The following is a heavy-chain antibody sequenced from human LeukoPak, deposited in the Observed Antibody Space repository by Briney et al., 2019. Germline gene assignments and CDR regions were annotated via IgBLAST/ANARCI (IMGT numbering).Heavy chain of an antibody. Sequence: ASVKVSCKASGYTFTGYYMHWVRQAPGQGLEWMGWINPNSGGTNYAQKFQGRVTMTRDTSISTAYMELSRLRSYDTAVYYCARAKVGATGYFDYWGQGTLVTVSS. CDR2: INPNSGGT. CDR3: ARAKVGATGYFDY. D-gene: IGHD1-26*01. CDR1: GYTFTGYY. J-gene: IGHJ4*02. V-gene: IGHV1-2*02.